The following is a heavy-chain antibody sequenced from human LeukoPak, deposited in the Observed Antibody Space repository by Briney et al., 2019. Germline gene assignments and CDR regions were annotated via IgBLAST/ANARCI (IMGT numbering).Heavy chain of an antibody. CDR1: GFTFSSYW. J-gene: IGHJ4*02. V-gene: IGHV3-7*01. CDR2: IKQDGSEK. Sequence: GGSLRLSCAASGFTFSSYWMNWVRQAPGKGLEWVANIKQDGSEKYYVDSVKGRFTISRDNAKNSLYLQMNSLRAEDTAVYYCARAPPYYDSSGYQLGGFDYWGQGTLVTVSS. D-gene: IGHD3-22*01. CDR3: ARAPPYYDSSGYQLGGFDY.